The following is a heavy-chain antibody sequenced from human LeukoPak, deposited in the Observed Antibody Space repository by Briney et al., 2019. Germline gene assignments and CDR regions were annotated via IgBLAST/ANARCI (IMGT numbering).Heavy chain of an antibody. V-gene: IGHV3-30*04. CDR2: ISYDGSNK. J-gene: IGHJ4*02. Sequence: GGSLRLSCAASGFTFSNYVMHWVRQAPGKGLEWVAVISYDGSNKYYADSVKGRFTISRDNSKNTLYLQMNSLRAEDTAVYYCARAPRWLVPYFDYWGQGTLVTVSS. D-gene: IGHD6-19*01. CDR3: ARAPRWLVPYFDY. CDR1: GFTFSNYV.